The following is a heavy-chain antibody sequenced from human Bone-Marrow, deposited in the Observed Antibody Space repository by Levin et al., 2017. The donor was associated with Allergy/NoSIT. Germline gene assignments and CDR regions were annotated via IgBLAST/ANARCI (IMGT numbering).Heavy chain of an antibody. CDR3: TRPSYGFLEWTITNYFDY. Sequence: PGGSLRLSCTASGFTFGDYAMSWVRQAPGKGLEWVGFIRSKAYGGTTEYAASVKGRFTISRDDSKSIAYLQMNSLKTEDTAVYYCTRPSYGFLEWTITNYFDYWGQGTLVTVSS. J-gene: IGHJ4*02. V-gene: IGHV3-49*04. CDR2: IRSKAYGGTT. CDR1: GFTFGDYA. D-gene: IGHD3-3*01.